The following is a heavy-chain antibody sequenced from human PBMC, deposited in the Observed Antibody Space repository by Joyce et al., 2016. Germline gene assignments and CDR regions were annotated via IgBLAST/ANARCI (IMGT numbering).Heavy chain of an antibody. CDR1: GYSFTSYW. Sequence: EVRLVQSGAEVKKPGESLMISCKSSGYSFTSYWIGWVRQMPGKGLEWMVLINPGDSDTRYSPPFQGQVTLSVDKSINTAYLRWGGLKASDTAMYFCARWIAITGSDAFDIWGQGTMVTVSS. D-gene: IGHD1-20*01. CDR3: ARWIAITGSDAFDI. V-gene: IGHV5-51*01. CDR2: INPGDSDT. J-gene: IGHJ3*02.